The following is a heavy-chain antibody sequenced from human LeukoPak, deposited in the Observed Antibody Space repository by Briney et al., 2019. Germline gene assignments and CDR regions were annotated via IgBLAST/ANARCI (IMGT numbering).Heavy chain of an antibody. J-gene: IGHJ5*02. CDR1: VYTFNTYD. V-gene: IGHV1-8*03. D-gene: IGHD2-2*01. CDR3: ARPYCSSKTCKRWFDP. CDR2: VNPNSGNS. Sequence: ASVKVSCKASVYTFNTYDIHWVRQAAGQGLEWMGWVNPNSGNSGYEQKFQGRVTITMNTSITTAYLGLDNLTSEDTAVYYCARPYCSSKTCKRWFDPWGQGTLVTVSA.